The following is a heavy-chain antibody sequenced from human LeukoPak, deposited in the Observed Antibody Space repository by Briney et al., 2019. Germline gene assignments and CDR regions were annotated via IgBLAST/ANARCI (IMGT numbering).Heavy chain of an antibody. Sequence: SETLSLTCTVSGGSISSYYWSWIRQPPGKGLEWIGYIYYSRSTNYNPSLKSRVTISVDTSKNQFSLKLSSVTAADTAVYYCARSSATRNAFDIWGQGTMVTVSS. D-gene: IGHD1-1*01. CDR1: GGSISSYY. J-gene: IGHJ3*02. CDR2: IYYSRST. V-gene: IGHV4-59*01. CDR3: ARSSATRNAFDI.